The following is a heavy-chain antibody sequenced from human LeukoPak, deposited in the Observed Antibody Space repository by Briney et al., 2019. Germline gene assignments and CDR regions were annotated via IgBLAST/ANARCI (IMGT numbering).Heavy chain of an antibody. CDR1: GFTVSISY. V-gene: IGHV3-66*01. D-gene: IGHD4-17*01. CDR3: ARGSAAEEYGDYMYFDS. CDR2: IYSGGLT. J-gene: IGHJ4*02. Sequence: CLRLSVASSGFTVSISYMSWGVLAPGKGLQMVSFIYSGGLTYYADSVKGRFTISRDSSKNTLYVQMNRLRAEDTAVYYCARGSAAEEYGDYMYFDSWGQGTLVTVSS.